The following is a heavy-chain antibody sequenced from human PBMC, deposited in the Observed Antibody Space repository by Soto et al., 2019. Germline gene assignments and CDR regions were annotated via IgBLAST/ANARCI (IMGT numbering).Heavy chain of an antibody. D-gene: IGHD4-17*01. Sequence: SETLSLTCTVSGGSISSSSYYWGWIRQPPGKGLEWIGSIYYSGSTYYNPSLKSRVTISVDTSKNQFSLKLSSVTAADTAVYYCARALDDYGNNWFDPWGQGTLVTVSS. CDR3: ARALDDYGNNWFDP. CDR2: IYYSGST. V-gene: IGHV4-39*07. J-gene: IGHJ5*02. CDR1: GGSISSSSYY.